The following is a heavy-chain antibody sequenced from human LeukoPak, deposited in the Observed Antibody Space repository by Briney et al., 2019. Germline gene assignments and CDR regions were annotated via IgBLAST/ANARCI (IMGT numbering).Heavy chain of an antibody. CDR1: GFTFSTYI. CDR3: ARDFLGYCSGGSCQRSYFFDY. J-gene: IGHJ4*02. Sequence: GGSLRLSCAASGFTFSTYIMSWVRQAPGKGLEWVAVISYDGSNKYYADSVKGRFTISRDNSKNTLYLQMNSLRAEDTAVYYCARDFLGYCSGGSCQRSYFFDYWGQGTLVTVSS. V-gene: IGHV3-30-3*01. CDR2: ISYDGSNK. D-gene: IGHD2-15*01.